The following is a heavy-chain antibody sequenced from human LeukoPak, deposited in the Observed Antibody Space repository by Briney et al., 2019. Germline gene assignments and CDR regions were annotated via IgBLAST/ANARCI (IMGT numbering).Heavy chain of an antibody. CDR1: GYTFTGYY. CDR3: ARFSESKYYYDSSGYSESDLDY. Sequence: GASVKVSCKASGYTFTGYYMHWVRQAPGQGLEWMGRINPNSGGTNYARKFQGRVTMTRDTSISTAYMELSRLRSDDTAVYYCARFSESKYYYDSSGYSESDLDYWGQGTLVTVSS. V-gene: IGHV1-2*06. CDR2: INPNSGGT. J-gene: IGHJ4*02. D-gene: IGHD3-22*01.